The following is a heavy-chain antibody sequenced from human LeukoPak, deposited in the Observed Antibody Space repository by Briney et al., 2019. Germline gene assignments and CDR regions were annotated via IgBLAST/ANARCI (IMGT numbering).Heavy chain of an antibody. CDR3: ARDDADVDTYTFDY. CDR2: ISSSGSTI. J-gene: IGHJ4*02. D-gene: IGHD5-18*01. V-gene: IGHV3-48*03. CDR1: GFTFGDYA. Sequence: GGSLRLSCTASGFTFGDYAMNWVRQAPGKGLEWVSYISSSGSTIYYADSVKGRFTISRDNAKNSLYLQMNSLRAEDTAVYYCARDDADVDTYTFDYWGQGTLVTVSS.